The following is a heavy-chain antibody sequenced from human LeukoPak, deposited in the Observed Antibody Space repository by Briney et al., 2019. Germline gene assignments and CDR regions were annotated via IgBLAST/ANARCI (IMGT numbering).Heavy chain of an antibody. D-gene: IGHD3-3*01. Sequence: SETLSLTCTVSGGSISSGDYYWSWIRQPPGKGLEWIGYIYHSGGTYYNPSLKSRVTISVDTSKNQFSLKLSSVTAADTAVYYCARLWSGYYYFDYWGQGTLVTVSS. V-gene: IGHV4-30-4*08. CDR1: GGSISSGDYY. J-gene: IGHJ4*02. CDR2: IYHSGGT. CDR3: ARLWSGYYYFDY.